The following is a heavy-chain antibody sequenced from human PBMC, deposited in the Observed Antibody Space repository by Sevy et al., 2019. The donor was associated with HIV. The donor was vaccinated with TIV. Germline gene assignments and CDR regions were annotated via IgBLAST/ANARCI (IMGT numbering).Heavy chain of an antibody. CDR3: ARSLESYGDYEDY. Sequence: GGSLRLSCAASGFTFSDYYMSWIRQAPGKGLEWVSYISSSGSTIDYADSVKGRFTISRDNAKNSLYLQMNSLRAEDTAVYYCARSLESYGDYEDYWGQGTLVTVSS. V-gene: IGHV3-11*01. CDR2: ISSSGSTI. D-gene: IGHD4-17*01. CDR1: GFTFSDYY. J-gene: IGHJ4*02.